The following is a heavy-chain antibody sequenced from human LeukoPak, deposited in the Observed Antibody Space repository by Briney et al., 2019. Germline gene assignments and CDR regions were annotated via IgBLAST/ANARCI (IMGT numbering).Heavy chain of an antibody. CDR3: ARHAPYSSSRDDAFDI. V-gene: IGHV4-59*08. CDR2: IYYSGST. J-gene: IGHJ3*02. CDR1: GGSFSGYY. Sequence: SETLSLTCAVYGGSFSGYYWSWIRQPPGKGLEWIGYIYYSGSTNYNPSLKSRVTISVDTSKNQFSLKLSSVTAADTAVYYCARHAPYSSSRDDAFDIWGQGTMVTVSS. D-gene: IGHD6-13*01.